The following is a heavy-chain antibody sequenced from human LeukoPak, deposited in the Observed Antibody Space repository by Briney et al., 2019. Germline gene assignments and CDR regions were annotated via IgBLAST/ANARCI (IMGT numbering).Heavy chain of an antibody. D-gene: IGHD3-10*01. CDR2: ISYEAGKT. V-gene: IGHV3-30*04. J-gene: IGHJ4*02. CDR3: ARDSGRSATYFNY. CDR1: GFTFSNFA. Sequence: PRGSLRLSCVAAGFTFSNFAMDWVRPAPGRGLEWVAGISYEAGKTYYADSVRGRFTISRDTSKNTLYPQMNGLRAEDTAVYYCARDSGRSATYFNYWGQGTLVTVSS.